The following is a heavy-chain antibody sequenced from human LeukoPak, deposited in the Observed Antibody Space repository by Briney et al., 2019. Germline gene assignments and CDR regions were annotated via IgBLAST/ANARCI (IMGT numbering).Heavy chain of an antibody. CDR3: AKDLRFAGELGSFDY. CDR2: ISGSGGST. V-gene: IGHV3-23*01. CDR1: GFTFSSYA. J-gene: IGHJ4*02. Sequence: PGGSLRLSCAASGFTFSSYAMSWVRQAPGKGLEWVSAISGSGGSTYYADSVKGRFTISRDNSKNTLYLQMNSLRAEDTAVYYCAKDLRFAGELGSFDYWGQGTLVTVSS. D-gene: IGHD3-16*01.